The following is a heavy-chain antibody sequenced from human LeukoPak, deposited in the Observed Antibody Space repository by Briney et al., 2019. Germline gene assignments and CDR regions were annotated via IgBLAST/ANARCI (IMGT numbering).Heavy chain of an antibody. Sequence: SVKVSCKASGGTFTSYAISWVRQAPGQGLEWMGGIIPIFGTANYAQKFQGRVTITADESTSTAYMELSSLRSEDTAVYYCARTGGVAYCGGDCWDNWFDPWGQGTLVTVSS. V-gene: IGHV1-69*13. D-gene: IGHD2-21*02. CDR3: ARTGGVAYCGGDCWDNWFDP. CDR1: GGTFTSYA. CDR2: IIPIFGTA. J-gene: IGHJ5*02.